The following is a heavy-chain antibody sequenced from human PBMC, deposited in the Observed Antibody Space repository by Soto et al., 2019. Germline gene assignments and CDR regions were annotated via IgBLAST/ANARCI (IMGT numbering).Heavy chain of an antibody. J-gene: IGHJ5*02. CDR1: GFTFSSYA. CDR3: AKYDVSGDVVWLAEA. CDR2: LYGGGCHT. D-gene: IGHD4-17*01. Sequence: PGGSLRLSCAASGFTFSSYAMIWVRQAPGKGLEWVSGLYGGGCHTNFADSVKGRFTISRDTSKNTLYLQMNSLRPEDTAVYRCAKYDVSGDVVWLAEAWGQGTLVTVSS. V-gene: IGHV3-23*03.